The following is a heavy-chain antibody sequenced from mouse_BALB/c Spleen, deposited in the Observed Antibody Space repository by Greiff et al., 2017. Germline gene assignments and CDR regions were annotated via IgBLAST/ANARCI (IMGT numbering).Heavy chain of an antibody. CDR3: ARRDYYGYAMDY. Sequence: VQLQQPGAELVKPGASVKLSCKASGYTFTSYWMHWVKQRPGQGLEWIGEINPSNGRTNYNEKFKSKATLTVDKSSSTAYMQLSSLTSEDSAVYCCARRDYYGYAMDYWGQGTSVTVSS. CDR2: INPSNGRT. CDR1: GYTFTSYW. J-gene: IGHJ4*01. D-gene: IGHD2-1*01. V-gene: IGHV1S81*02.